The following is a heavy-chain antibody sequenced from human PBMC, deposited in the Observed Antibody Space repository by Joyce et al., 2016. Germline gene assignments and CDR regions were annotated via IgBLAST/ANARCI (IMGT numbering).Heavy chain of an antibody. J-gene: IGHJ4*02. Sequence: EVQLVQSGAEVKKPGESLRISCTASGYSFTKFWIGWVRQMPGKGLEWIGSINPADSDTRYSPSFQGQVTFSADKSITTAYLQWCGLKASDTALYFCARRSVEVASWFFDHWGQGTLVTVSS. CDR3: ARRSVEVASWFFDH. CDR2: INPADSDT. CDR1: GYSFTKFW. V-gene: IGHV5-51*01. D-gene: IGHD6-19*01.